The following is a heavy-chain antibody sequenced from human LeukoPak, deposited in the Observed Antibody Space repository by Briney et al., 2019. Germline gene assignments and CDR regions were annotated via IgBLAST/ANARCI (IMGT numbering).Heavy chain of an antibody. D-gene: IGHD6-19*01. CDR3: ARKANAVAGAFDI. CDR1: GFTFDDYA. Sequence: PGGSLRLSCAASGFTFDDYAMHWVRHAPGKGLEWVSGISWNSGSIGYADSVKGRFTISRDNAKNSLYLQMNSLRAEDTALYYCARKANAVAGAFDIWGQGTMVTVSS. V-gene: IGHV3-9*01. CDR2: ISWNSGSI. J-gene: IGHJ3*02.